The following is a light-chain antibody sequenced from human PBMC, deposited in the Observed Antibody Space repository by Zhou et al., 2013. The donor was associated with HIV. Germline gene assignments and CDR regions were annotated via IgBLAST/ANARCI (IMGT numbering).Light chain of an antibody. Sequence: EIVLAQSPGTLSVSPGDRATLSCRASHNVDSNRLAWYQQKPGLAPRLLIYDASSRATGIPDRFSGSGSGTDFTLTISRLEPEDFAVYYCHQYSSSLITFGQGTRLEIK. CDR2: DAS. CDR3: HQYSSSLIT. J-gene: IGKJ5*01. V-gene: IGKV3D-20*01. CDR1: HNVDSNR.